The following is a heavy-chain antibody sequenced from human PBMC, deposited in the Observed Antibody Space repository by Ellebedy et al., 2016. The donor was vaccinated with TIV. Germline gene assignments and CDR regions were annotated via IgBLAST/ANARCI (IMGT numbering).Heavy chain of an antibody. V-gene: IGHV3-30-3*02. CDR2: ISYTGGSQ. J-gene: IGHJ4*02. CDR3: AKWPAARPDPDY. D-gene: IGHD6-6*01. CDR1: GFTFSSHA. Sequence: GESLKISCAVSGFTFSSHAMHWVRQAPGKGLEWVATISYTGGSQNFADSVKCRFTISRDNSKDTLYLQMTSLRPEDTAVYYCAKWPAARPDPDYWGQGTLVTVSS.